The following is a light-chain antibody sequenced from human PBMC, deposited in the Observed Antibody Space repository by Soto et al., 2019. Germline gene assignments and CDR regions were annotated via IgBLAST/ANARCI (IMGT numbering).Light chain of an antibody. CDR3: CSFARGTTYV. Sequence: QSVLTQPASVSGSPGQSITISCTGASSDVGTYNLVSWYQQHPGKAPKLIIYEGSKRPSGVSNRFSGSKSGDTASLSISGLQADDEADYYCCSFARGTTYVFGTGTKSPS. J-gene: IGLJ1*01. V-gene: IGLV2-23*01. CDR1: SSDVGTYNL. CDR2: EGS.